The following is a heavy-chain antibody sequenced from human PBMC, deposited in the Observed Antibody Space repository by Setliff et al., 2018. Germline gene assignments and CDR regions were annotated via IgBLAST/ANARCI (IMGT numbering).Heavy chain of an antibody. CDR2: FHTGGAT. Sequence: PSETLSLTCSVSGGSISSGGFYWSWIRQSAGRGLEWIGHFHTGGATDYNASLKGRLTISVDTAQNQFSLRLTSVTAADTAVYYCARTGTYRYFDYWGQGALVTVSS. J-gene: IGHJ4*02. CDR3: ARTGTYRYFDY. CDR1: GGSISSGGFY. D-gene: IGHD1-1*01. V-gene: IGHV4-61*09.